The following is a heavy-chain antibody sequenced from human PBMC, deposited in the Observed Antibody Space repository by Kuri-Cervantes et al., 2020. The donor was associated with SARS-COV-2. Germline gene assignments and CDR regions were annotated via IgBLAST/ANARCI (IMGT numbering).Heavy chain of an antibody. CDR3: ARQVVVAATGGDWFDP. CDR1: GGSISSYY. Sequence: SETLSLTCTVSGGSISSYYWSWIRQPPGKGLEWIGYIYYSGSTNYNPSLKSRVTISVDTSKNQFSLKLSSVTAADTAVYYCARQVVVAATGGDWFDPWGQGTLVTVSS. J-gene: IGHJ5*02. D-gene: IGHD2-15*01. CDR2: IYYSGST. V-gene: IGHV4-59*01.